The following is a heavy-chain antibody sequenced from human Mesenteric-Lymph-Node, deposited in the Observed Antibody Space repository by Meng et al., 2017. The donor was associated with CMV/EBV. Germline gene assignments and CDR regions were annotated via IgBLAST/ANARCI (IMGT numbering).Heavy chain of an antibody. V-gene: IGHV3-30*02. Sequence: GGSLRLSCAGSEFTFSIYGMHWVRQAPNKGLEWVAFIRNKGGDKYYADSVKGRFTISRDNSRNTLYLQMNSLRREDTGVYYCAKEGHYYGMDVWGQGTTVTVSS. J-gene: IGHJ6*02. CDR3: AKEGHYYGMDV. CDR1: EFTFSIYG. CDR2: IRNKGGDK.